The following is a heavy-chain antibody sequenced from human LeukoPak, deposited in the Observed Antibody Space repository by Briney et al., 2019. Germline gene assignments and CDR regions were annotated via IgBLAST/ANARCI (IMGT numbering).Heavy chain of an antibody. V-gene: IGHV3-30*02. CDR2: IRYDGSNK. CDR3: AKGIRVLYYFDY. D-gene: IGHD3-10*01. Sequence: PGGSLRLSCVASGFTLSSYAMSWVRQAPGKGLEWMAFIRYDGSNKYYADSVKGRFTISRDNSKNTLYLQMNSLRAEDTAVYCCAKGIRVLYYFDYWGQGTLVTVSS. CDR1: GFTLSSYA. J-gene: IGHJ4*02.